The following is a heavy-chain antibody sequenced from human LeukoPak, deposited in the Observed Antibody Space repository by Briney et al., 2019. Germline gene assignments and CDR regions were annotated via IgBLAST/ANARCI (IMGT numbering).Heavy chain of an antibody. V-gene: IGHV1-18*01. CDR1: GYTFTSYG. Sequence: ASVKVSCKASGYTFTSYGISWVRQAPGQGLEWMGWISAYNGNTNYAQKLQDRVTMTTDTSTSTAYMELRSLRSDDTAVYYCARDHPGGVVPAAPWDYYYYMDVWGKGTTVTVSS. D-gene: IGHD2-2*01. J-gene: IGHJ6*03. CDR3: ARDHPGGVVPAAPWDYYYYMDV. CDR2: ISAYNGNT.